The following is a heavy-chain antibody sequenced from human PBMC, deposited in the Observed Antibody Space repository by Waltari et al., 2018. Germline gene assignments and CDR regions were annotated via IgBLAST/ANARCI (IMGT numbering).Heavy chain of an antibody. CDR1: GGTFSSYA. D-gene: IGHD3-9*01. Sequence: QLQLQESGPGLVKPSETLSLTCTVSGGTFSSYAISWVRQAPGQGLEWMGGIIPIFGTANYAQKFQGRVTITTDESTSTAYMELSSLRSEDTAVYYCARTHLRILTGPPQLDYWGQGTLVTVSS. CDR3: ARTHLRILTGPPQLDY. J-gene: IGHJ4*02. V-gene: IGHV1-69*01. CDR2: IIPIFGTA.